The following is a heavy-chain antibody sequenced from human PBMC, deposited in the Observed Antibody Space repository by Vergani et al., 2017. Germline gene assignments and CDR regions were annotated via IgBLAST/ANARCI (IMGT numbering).Heavy chain of an antibody. Sequence: VQLVESGGGLVKPGGSLRLSCAASGFTVSSNYMSWVRQAPGKGLEWVSVIYSGGSTYYADSVKGRFTISRDNSKNTLYLQMNSLRAEDTAVYYCARDPKYYYDSSGYEGALDYWGQGTLVTVSS. CDR3: ARDPKYYYDSSGYEGALDY. D-gene: IGHD3-22*01. V-gene: IGHV3-66*02. CDR2: IYSGGST. J-gene: IGHJ4*02. CDR1: GFTVSSNY.